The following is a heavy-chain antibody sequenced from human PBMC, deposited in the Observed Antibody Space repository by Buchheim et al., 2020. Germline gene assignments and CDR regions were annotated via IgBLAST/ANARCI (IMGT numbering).Heavy chain of an antibody. J-gene: IGHJ1*01. CDR1: GFTVSSNY. CDR3: ARSQGEGDGSGYYRTEYFQH. Sequence: EVQLVESGGGLVQPGGSLRLSCAASGFTVSSNYMSWVRQGPGKGLEWVSVIYSGGSTYYADSVRGRFTISRDNSKNTLHLQMNSLRAEDTAVYYCARSQGEGDGSGYYRTEYFQHWGQGTL. CDR2: IYSGGST. V-gene: IGHV3-66*01. D-gene: IGHD3-22*01.